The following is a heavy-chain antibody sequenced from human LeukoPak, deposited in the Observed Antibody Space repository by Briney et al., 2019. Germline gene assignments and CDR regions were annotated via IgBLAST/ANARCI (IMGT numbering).Heavy chain of an antibody. CDR2: ISSSGSTI. CDR1: GFTFSSYE. Sequence: HPGGSLRLSCAASGFTFSSYEMNWVRQAPGKGLEWVSYISSSGSTIYYADSVKGRFTISRDNAKNSLYLQMNSLRAEDTAVYYCAELGITMIGGVWGRGTTVTISS. D-gene: IGHD3-10*02. CDR3: AELGITMIGGV. V-gene: IGHV3-48*03. J-gene: IGHJ6*04.